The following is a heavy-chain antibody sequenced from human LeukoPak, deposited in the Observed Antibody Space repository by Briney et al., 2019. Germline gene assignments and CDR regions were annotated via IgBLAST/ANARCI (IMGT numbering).Heavy chain of an antibody. Sequence: SETLSLTCTVSGGSISRYYWSWIRQPPGRGLEGIGYIYYSGSTNYNPSLTSRVTISVDTSKNQFSLKLSSVTAADTAGYYCARDRLVVVPAATRESYYYYMDVWGKGTPVTVSS. CDR2: IYYSGST. J-gene: IGHJ6*03. CDR3: ARDRLVVVPAATRESYYYYMDV. CDR1: GGSISRYY. D-gene: IGHD2-2*01. V-gene: IGHV4-59*12.